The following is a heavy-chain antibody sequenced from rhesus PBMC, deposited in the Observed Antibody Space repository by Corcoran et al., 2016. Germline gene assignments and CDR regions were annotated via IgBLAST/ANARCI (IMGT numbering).Heavy chain of an antibody. CDR2: ISYTGGST. CDR3: ARVEQWAAAGISGLDS. D-gene: IGHD6-31*01. V-gene: IGHV3S18*01. J-gene: IGHJ6*01. CDR1: GFRFSDYS. Sequence: EVQLVESGGGLAKPGGSLRLSCAASGFRFSDYSMYWVRQAPGKGLEWVSGISYTGGSTYYADSVKGRFTISRENAKNTLYLQMDSLRAEDTAVYYCARVEQWAAAGISGLDSWGQGVVVTVSS.